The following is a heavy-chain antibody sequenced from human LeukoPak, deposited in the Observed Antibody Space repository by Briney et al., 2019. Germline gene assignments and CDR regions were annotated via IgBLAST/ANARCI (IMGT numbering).Heavy chain of an antibody. Sequence: PGGSLRLSCAASGFTFRSYALHWVRQAPGKGLEWVSFISYDGSVKYYADSVKGRFIISRDNSKNTVYLQMNSLRAEDTAVYYCARDSSERYSLDYWGQGNLVTVSS. CDR2: ISYDGSVK. CDR1: GFTFRSYA. V-gene: IGHV3-30-3*01. J-gene: IGHJ4*02. CDR3: ARDSSERYSLDY. D-gene: IGHD5-24*01.